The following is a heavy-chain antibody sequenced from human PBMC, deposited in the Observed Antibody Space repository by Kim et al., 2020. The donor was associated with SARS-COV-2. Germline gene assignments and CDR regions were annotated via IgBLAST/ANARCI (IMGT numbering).Heavy chain of an antibody. J-gene: IGHJ4*02. V-gene: IGHV3-11*06. CDR3: ARAGPSGAVAGAVRY. Sequence: ADSVKGRFPISRDNTKNALYLQMNSLRAEDAAVYYCARAGPSGAVAGAVRYWGQGTLVTVSS. D-gene: IGHD6-19*01.